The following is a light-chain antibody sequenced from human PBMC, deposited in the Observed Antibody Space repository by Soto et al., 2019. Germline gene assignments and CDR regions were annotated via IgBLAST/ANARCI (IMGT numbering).Light chain of an antibody. CDR2: AAS. CDR3: LQDYDYPLT. V-gene: IGKV1-6*01. J-gene: IGKJ4*01. CDR1: QGIRND. Sequence: AIQMTQSPSSLSASVGDRVTITCWASQGIRNDLGWYQQKPGKAPKLLIYAASILQSGVPSRFSGSGSGTDFTLTIGSLQPEDFATYYCLQDYDYPLTFGGGTKVEIK.